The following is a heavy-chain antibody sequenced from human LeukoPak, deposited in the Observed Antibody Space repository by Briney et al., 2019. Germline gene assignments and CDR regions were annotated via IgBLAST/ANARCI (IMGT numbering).Heavy chain of an antibody. CDR2: IRSSGGNK. CDR3: ARASGRGLYYFDY. Sequence: GGTLRLSCAASGFTFNTYDMHWVRQAPGKGLEFVSYIRSSGGNKYYANSVKGRFNIYRDDSKNTRYLQMGSLSPEDMAVYYCARASGRGLYYFDYCGQGTLVTVSS. CDR1: GFTFNTYD. D-gene: IGHD2-15*01. J-gene: IGHJ4*02. V-gene: IGHV3-64*01.